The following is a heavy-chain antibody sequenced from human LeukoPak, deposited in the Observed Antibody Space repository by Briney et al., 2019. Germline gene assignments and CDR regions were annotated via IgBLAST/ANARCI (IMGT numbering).Heavy chain of an antibody. J-gene: IGHJ4*02. CDR2: TLGGRDGP. Sequence: PGGSLRLSCAASGFTFSSTSMSWVGQAGGKALELVALTLGGRDGPYYPYSVKGLFTISRDNSNNTLYLQMNSLRAEDTAVYYCAKLTTSWGQGTLVTVSS. V-gene: IGHV3-23*01. CDR3: AKLTTS. D-gene: IGHD4-11*01. CDR1: GFTFSSTS.